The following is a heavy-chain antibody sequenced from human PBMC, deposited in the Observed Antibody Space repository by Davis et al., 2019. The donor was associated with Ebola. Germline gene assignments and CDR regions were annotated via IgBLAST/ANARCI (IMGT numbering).Heavy chain of an antibody. Sequence: PSETLSLTCTVSGGSISSYYWSWIRQPAGKELEWIGRIYTTGSTNYNPSLKSRVTMSVDTSKNQFSLKLSSVTAADTAVYYCARGDPYGSGSRGYYYGMDVWGQGTTVTVSS. D-gene: IGHD3-10*01. CDR2: IYTTGST. CDR1: GGSISSYY. V-gene: IGHV4-4*07. CDR3: ARGDPYGSGSRGYYYGMDV. J-gene: IGHJ6*02.